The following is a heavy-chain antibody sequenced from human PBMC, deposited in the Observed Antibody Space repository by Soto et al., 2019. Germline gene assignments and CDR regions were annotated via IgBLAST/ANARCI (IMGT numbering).Heavy chain of an antibody. CDR1: GFTFSSYW. CDR2: INSDGSST. D-gene: IGHD6-19*01. V-gene: IGHV3-74*01. J-gene: IGHJ4*02. Sequence: GGSLRLSCAASGFTFSSYWMHWVRQAPGKGLVWVSRINSDGSSTSYADSVKGRFTISRDNSKNTLYLQMNSLRAEDTAVYYCAKDSAPPYHSSGWYYFDYWGQGTLVTVSS. CDR3: AKDSAPPYHSSGWYYFDY.